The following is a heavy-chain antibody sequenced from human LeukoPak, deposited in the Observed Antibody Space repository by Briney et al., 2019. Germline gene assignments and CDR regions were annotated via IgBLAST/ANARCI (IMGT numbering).Heavy chain of an antibody. CDR1: GGSISSGNYY. D-gene: IGHD6-6*01. J-gene: IGHJ4*02. CDR2: IYTSGNA. CDR3: ARSQGLALELDY. Sequence: SETLSLTCAVSGGSISSGNYYWSWIRQPAGKGLEWIGRIYTSGNANYNPSLKSRVTISVDTSKNQFSLKLSSVTAADTAVYYCARSQGLALELDYWGQGTLVTVSS. V-gene: IGHV4-61*02.